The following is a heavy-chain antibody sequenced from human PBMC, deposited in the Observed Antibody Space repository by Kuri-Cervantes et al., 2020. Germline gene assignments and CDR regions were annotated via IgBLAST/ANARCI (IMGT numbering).Heavy chain of an antibody. CDR3: ARARFSGYEYFEN. V-gene: IGHV3-33*08. D-gene: IGHD5-12*01. CDR1: GFTFSSYW. CDR2: IWFDGTKI. Sequence: GESLKISCAASGFTFSSYWMSWVRQAPGKGLEWVSIIWFDGTKIYYADSVKGRFTISRDDSKSTLYLQMNSLRVEDTAVYYCARARFSGYEYFENWGQGTLVTVSS. J-gene: IGHJ4*02.